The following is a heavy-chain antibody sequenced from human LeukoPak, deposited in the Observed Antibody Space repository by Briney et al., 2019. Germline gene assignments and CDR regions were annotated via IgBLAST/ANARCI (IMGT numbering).Heavy chain of an antibody. V-gene: IGHV4-38-2*02. J-gene: IGHJ5*02. CDR1: GFFISNGYY. Sequence: PSDPLTLLCTLWGFFISNGYYWGRLRTPPGKRLGGIGNIYYRGTTYYNPSLESRVTISVDTSKNQFSLKLSSVTAADTAVYYCSRDGSSWPTEGWFDHWGQGTLVTVSS. CDR3: SRDGSSWPTEGWFDH. D-gene: IGHD6-13*01. CDR2: IYYRGTT.